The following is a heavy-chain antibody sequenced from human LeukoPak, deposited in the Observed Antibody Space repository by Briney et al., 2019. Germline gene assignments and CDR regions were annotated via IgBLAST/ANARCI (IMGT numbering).Heavy chain of an antibody. CDR3: ARSGYSSSWYHYYYYYMDV. V-gene: IGHV1-2*02. D-gene: IGHD6-13*01. CDR2: INPNISVT. J-gene: IGHJ6*03. Sequence: ASVKVSCKASGYTFSGSYMHWVRQAPGQGLEWMGWINPNISVTNFATRFQGRGTMTRDTSISTAYMELSRLRSDDTAVYYCARSGYSSSWYHYYYYYMDVWGKGTTVTISS. CDR1: GYTFSGSY.